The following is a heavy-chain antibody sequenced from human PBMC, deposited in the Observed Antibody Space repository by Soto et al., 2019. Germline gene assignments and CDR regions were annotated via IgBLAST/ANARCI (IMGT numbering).Heavy chain of an antibody. CDR2: INANNGGA. Sequence: ASVKVSCKASGFTFTDYHIHWVRQAPGQGLEFMGWINANNGGAGSAQQFQGRVTVTRDTSITTVYMELSNLRSDDTAVYYCAREGGSETLQPSYNWFDTWGQGTLVTVSS. CDR1: GFTFTDYH. CDR3: AREGGSETLQPSYNWFDT. D-gene: IGHD6-25*01. J-gene: IGHJ5*02. V-gene: IGHV1-2*02.